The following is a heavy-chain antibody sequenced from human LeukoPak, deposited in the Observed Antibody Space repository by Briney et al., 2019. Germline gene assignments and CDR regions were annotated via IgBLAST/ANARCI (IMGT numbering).Heavy chain of an antibody. D-gene: IGHD3-10*01. CDR2: INHSGST. CDR1: GGSFSGYY. J-gene: IGHJ4*02. CDR3: ARLLYRYYYGSGSPNYFDY. Sequence: SETLSLTCAVYGGSFSGYYWSWIRQPPGKGLEWIGEINHSGSTNYNPSLKSRVTISVDTSKNQFSLKLSSVTAADTAVYYCARLLYRYYYGSGSPNYFDYWGQGTLVTVPS. V-gene: IGHV4-34*01.